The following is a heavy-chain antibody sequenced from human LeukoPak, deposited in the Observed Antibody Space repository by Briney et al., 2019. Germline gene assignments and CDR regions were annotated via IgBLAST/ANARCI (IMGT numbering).Heavy chain of an antibody. D-gene: IGHD6-19*01. J-gene: IGHJ4*02. Sequence: PGVSLRLSCAASGFTFSGYAMSWVLQAPGKGLEWVSAISGSGGSTYYADSVKGRFTISRDNSKNTLYLQMNSLRAEDTAVYYCAKLAVAGYYFDYWGQGTLVTVSS. CDR1: GFTFSGYA. V-gene: IGHV3-23*01. CDR2: ISGSGGST. CDR3: AKLAVAGYYFDY.